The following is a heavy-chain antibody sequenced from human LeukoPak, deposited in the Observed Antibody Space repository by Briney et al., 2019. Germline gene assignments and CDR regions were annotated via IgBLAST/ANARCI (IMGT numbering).Heavy chain of an antibody. CDR3: VKTQGGQLWSFDH. CDR2: IAWDGGST. Sequence: GESLRLSCAASGFTFEDYAMHWVRQVPGKGLEWVSFIAWDGGSTSYGDSVKGRFTITRDNSKNSLYLQMNSLRPEDSALYHCVKTQGGQLWSFDHWGQGTLVTVSS. CDR1: GFTFEDYA. J-gene: IGHJ4*02. V-gene: IGHV3-43D*04. D-gene: IGHD5-18*01.